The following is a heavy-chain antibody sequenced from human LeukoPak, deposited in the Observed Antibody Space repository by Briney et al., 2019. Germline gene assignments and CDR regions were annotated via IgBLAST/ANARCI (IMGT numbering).Heavy chain of an antibody. J-gene: IGHJ4*02. CDR3: ARASSYSSSWVDY. V-gene: IGHV4-59*01. CDR2: IYYSGST. D-gene: IGHD6-13*01. Sequence: EASETLSLTCTVSGGSISSYYWSWIRQPPGKGLEWIGYIYYSGSTNYNPSLKSRVTISVDTSKNQFSLKLSSVTAADTAVYYCARASSYSSSWVDYWGQGTLVTVSS. CDR1: GGSISSYY.